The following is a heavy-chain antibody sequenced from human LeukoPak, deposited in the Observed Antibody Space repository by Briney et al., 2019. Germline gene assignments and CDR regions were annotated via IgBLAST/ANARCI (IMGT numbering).Heavy chain of an antibody. J-gene: IGHJ5*02. CDR2: IYHSGST. D-gene: IGHD6-13*01. CDR3: ARWTHQQLENWFDP. Sequence: GSLRLSCAASGFTFSSYSMNWVRQPPGKGLEWIGEIYHSGSTNYNPSLKSRVTISVDKSKTQFSLKLSSVTAADTAVYYCARWTHQQLENWFDPWGQGSLVTVSS. CDR1: GFTFSSYSM. V-gene: IGHV4-4*02.